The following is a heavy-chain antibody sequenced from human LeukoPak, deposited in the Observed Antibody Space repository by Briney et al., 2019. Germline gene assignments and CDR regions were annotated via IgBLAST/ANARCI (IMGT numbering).Heavy chain of an antibody. J-gene: IGHJ4*02. V-gene: IGHV3-21*04. CDR2: IGTRRTSI. D-gene: IGHD3-9*01. CDR3: AADYNILTGYFSDLGY. CDR1: GFTFSSYS. Sequence: PGGSLRLSCAASGFTFSSYSMNWVRQTPGKGLEWVSSIGTRRTSIYYADSVKGRFTISRDNAKNALYLQMNSLRPDDTAIYYCAADYNILTGYFSDLGYWGQGTLVTVSS.